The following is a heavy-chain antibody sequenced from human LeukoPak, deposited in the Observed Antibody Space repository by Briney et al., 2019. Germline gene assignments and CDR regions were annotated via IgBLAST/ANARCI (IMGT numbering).Heavy chain of an antibody. CDR3: ATGWRPGVGLERTYWYFDL. V-gene: IGHV1-24*01. CDR2: FDPEDGET. CDR1: GYTLTELS. Sequence: GASVKVSCKDSGYTLTELSMHWVRQAPGKGLEWMGGFDPEDGETIYAQKFQGRVTMTEDTSTDTAYMELSSLRSEDTAVYYCATGWRPGVGLERTYWYFDLWGRGTLVTVSS. J-gene: IGHJ2*01. D-gene: IGHD1-1*01.